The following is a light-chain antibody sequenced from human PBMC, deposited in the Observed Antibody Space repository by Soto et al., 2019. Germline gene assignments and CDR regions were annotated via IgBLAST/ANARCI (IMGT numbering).Light chain of an antibody. CDR2: ENN. V-gene: IGLV1-51*01. CDR3: ATWDSSLNAGV. J-gene: IGLJ1*01. CDR1: SSNIRKNY. Sequence: QSVLTQPPSVSAAPGETLTISCSGSSSNIRKNYVSWYQQFPGTAPKLLIYENNKRPSAIPDRFSGSKSGTSATLGITGLQAGDEADYYCATWDSSLNAGVFGTGTKLTVL.